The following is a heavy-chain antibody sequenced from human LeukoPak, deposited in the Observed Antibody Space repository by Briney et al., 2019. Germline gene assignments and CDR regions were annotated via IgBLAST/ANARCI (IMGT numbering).Heavy chain of an antibody. D-gene: IGHD7-27*01. V-gene: IGHV4-31*03. CDR1: GGSISSGGYY. Sequence: SETLSLTCTVSGGSISSGGYYWSWIRQHPGKGLEWIGYIYYSGSTYYNPSLKSRVTISVDTSKNQFSLKLSSVTAADTAVYYCARDPAPASPTQDWGPQFDPWGQGTLVTVSS. J-gene: IGHJ5*02. CDR3: ARDPAPASPTQDWGPQFDP. CDR2: IYYSGST.